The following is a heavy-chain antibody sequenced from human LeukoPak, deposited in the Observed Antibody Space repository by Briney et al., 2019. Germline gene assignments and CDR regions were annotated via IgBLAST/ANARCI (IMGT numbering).Heavy chain of an antibody. Sequence: SVKVSCKASGGTFSSYAISWVRQAPGQGLEWMGGIIPVFGTANYAQKFQGRVTITADESTSTAYMELSSLRSEDTAVYYCARKMSVYSSSLTLDYWGQGTLVTVSS. CDR1: GGTFSSYA. V-gene: IGHV1-69*13. D-gene: IGHD6-6*01. CDR3: ARKMSVYSSSLTLDY. CDR2: IIPVFGTA. J-gene: IGHJ4*02.